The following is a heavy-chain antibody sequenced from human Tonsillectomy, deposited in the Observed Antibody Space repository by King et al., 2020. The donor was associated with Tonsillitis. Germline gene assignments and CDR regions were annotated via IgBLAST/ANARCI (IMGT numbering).Heavy chain of an antibody. CDR2: IIPIFGTA. Sequence: HVQLVESGAEVKKPGSSVKVSCKASGGTFSSYAISWVRQAPGQGLEWMGGIIPIFGTANYAQKFQGRVTITADESTSTAYMELSSLRSEDTAVYYCARPGIAAAGTAYYYYYGMDVWGQGTTVTVSS. CDR3: ARPGIAAAGTAYYYYYGMDV. V-gene: IGHV1-69*01. D-gene: IGHD6-13*01. CDR1: GGTFSSYA. J-gene: IGHJ6*02.